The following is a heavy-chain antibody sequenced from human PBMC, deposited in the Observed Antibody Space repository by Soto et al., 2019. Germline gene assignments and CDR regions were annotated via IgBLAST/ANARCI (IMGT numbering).Heavy chain of an antibody. D-gene: IGHD6-19*01. Sequence: QVQLVQSGAEVKKPGASVKVSCKASGYTFTSYYMHWVRQAPGQGLEWMGIINPSGGSKSYKQKFKGRVNMTRDTSTSTVCMELSSLRSEDTAVYYCAGGGAVAGRGGMDVWGQGTTVTVSS. CDR1: GYTFTSYY. CDR3: AGGGAVAGRGGMDV. CDR2: INPSGGSK. J-gene: IGHJ6*02. V-gene: IGHV1-46*01.